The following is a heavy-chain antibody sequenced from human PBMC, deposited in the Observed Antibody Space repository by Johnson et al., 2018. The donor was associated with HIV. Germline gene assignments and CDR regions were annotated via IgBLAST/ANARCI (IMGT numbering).Heavy chain of an antibody. CDR3: AREPRLLTDAFDI. J-gene: IGHJ3*02. D-gene: IGHD5-18*01. V-gene: IGHV3-30*04. CDR1: GFTFSSFT. CDR2: ISDDVSST. Sequence: VQLVESGGGVVRPGRSLRLSCAASGFTFSSFTMHWVRQAPGKGLEWVAVISDDVSSTFYVDSVKGRFTISRDNSNNTLYLQMSGLSAEDTALYYCAREPRLLTDAFDIWGQGTMVTVSS.